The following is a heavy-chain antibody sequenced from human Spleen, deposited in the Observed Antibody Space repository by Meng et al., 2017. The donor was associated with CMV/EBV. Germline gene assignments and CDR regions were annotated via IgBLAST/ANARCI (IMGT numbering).Heavy chain of an antibody. CDR3: ARGLWGVPRFDP. J-gene: IGHJ5*02. CDR1: GYSFNKYG. D-gene: IGHD2-21*01. CDR2: ISGYNGNA. V-gene: IGHV1-18*01. Sequence: ASVKVSCKASGYSFNKYGIVWVRQAPGEGLEWMGWISGYNGNANYGQKFQGRVTMTRDTSISTAYMELSRLRSDDTAVYYCARGLWGVPRFDPWGQGTLVTVSS.